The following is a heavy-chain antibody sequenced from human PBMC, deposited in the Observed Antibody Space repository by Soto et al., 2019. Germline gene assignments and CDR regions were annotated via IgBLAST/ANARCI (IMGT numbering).Heavy chain of an antibody. CDR2: IWYDGSNK. CDR1: GFTFSSYG. V-gene: IGHV3-33*01. Sequence: GGSLRLSCAASGFTFSSYGMHWVRQAPGKGLEWVAVIWYDGSNKYYADSVKGRFTISRDNSKNTLYLQMNSLRAEDTAVYYCARDWYYYDSSGYYSEYYFDYWGQGTLVTVSS. D-gene: IGHD3-22*01. J-gene: IGHJ4*02. CDR3: ARDWYYYDSSGYYSEYYFDY.